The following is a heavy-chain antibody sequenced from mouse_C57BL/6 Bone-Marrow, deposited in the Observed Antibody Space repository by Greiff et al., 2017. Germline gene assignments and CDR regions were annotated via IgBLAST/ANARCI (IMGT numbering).Heavy chain of an antibody. V-gene: IGHV1-85*01. Sequence: QVQLKESGPELVKPGASVKLSCKASGYTFTSYDINWVKQRPGQGLEWIGWIYPRDGSTKYNEKFKGQATLTVDTSSSTAYMELHSLTSEDSAVYFCARGIKWYFDVWGTGTTVTVSS. D-gene: IGHD2-4*01. CDR1: GYTFTSYD. CDR2: IYPRDGST. CDR3: ARGIKWYFDV. J-gene: IGHJ1*03.